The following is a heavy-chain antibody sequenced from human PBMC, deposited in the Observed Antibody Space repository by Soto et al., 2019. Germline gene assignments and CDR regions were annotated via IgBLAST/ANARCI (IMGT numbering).Heavy chain of an antibody. Sequence: SGPTLVNPTQTLTLTCTFSGFSLSTSGMCVSWIRQPPGKALEWLALIDWDDDKCYSTSLKTRLTISKDTSKNQVVLTMTNMDTVDTATYYCARIFDYYGSGSYVDYWGQGTLVRVSS. J-gene: IGHJ4*02. CDR1: GFSLSTSGMC. V-gene: IGHV2-70*01. D-gene: IGHD3-10*01. CDR3: ARIFDYYGSGSYVDY. CDR2: IDWDDDK.